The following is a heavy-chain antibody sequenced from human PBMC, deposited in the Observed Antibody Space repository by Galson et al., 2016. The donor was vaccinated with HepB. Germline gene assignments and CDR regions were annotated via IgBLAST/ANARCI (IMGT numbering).Heavy chain of an antibody. Sequence: SLRLSYAVSGFTFISYGMHWVRQAPGKGLEWVAVISYDGRNQHYADSVQGRFTISRDNSKNTLYLQMNSLRPEDTAVYYCAKDLTIFGMIMSPGDWGQGTLVTVSS. D-gene: IGHD3-3*01. CDR1: GFTFISYG. J-gene: IGHJ4*02. CDR3: AKDLTIFGMIMSPGD. V-gene: IGHV3-30*18. CDR2: ISYDGRNQ.